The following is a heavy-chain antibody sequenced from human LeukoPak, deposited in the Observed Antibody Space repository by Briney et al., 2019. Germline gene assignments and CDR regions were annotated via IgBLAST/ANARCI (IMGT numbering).Heavy chain of an antibody. D-gene: IGHD6-13*01. CDR2: IWHSGHT. J-gene: IGHJ4*02. Sequence: SETLSLTCAVSGGSISSGDYSWSWIRQPPGSGMEWIGYIWHSGHTNYNPSLRSRVTISLARSNSQFSLRLSPVTAADTAVYYCARARESMATTGSYFDYWGQGTLVTVSS. V-gene: IGHV4-30-2*01. CDR3: ARARESMATTGSYFDY. CDR1: GGSISSGDYS.